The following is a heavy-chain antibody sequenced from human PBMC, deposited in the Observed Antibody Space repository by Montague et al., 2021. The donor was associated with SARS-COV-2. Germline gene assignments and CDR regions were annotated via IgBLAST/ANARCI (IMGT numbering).Heavy chain of an antibody. CDR3: AREGSRDGYNEGFDY. J-gene: IGHJ4*02. D-gene: IGHD5-24*01. Sequence: SETLSLTCAVSGGSISSNNWWNWVRQAPGKGLEWIGEIYPSGRTNYNPSLKSRVTISVDKSKNQYSLILSSVTAADTAVYYCAREGSRDGYNEGFDYWGQGTLVNVSP. V-gene: IGHV4-4*02. CDR1: GGSISSNNW. CDR2: IYPSGRT.